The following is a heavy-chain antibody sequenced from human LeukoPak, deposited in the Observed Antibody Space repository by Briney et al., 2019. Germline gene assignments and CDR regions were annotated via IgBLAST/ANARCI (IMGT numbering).Heavy chain of an antibody. Sequence: GGSLRLSCAASGFTFSSYSMNWVRQAPGKGLEWVSSISSSSSYIYYADSVKGRFTISRDNAKNSLYLQMNSLRAEDTTVYYCARSYSSSTSCFLHYWGQGTLVIVSS. CDR1: GFTFSSYS. D-gene: IGHD2-2*01. V-gene: IGHV3-21*01. J-gene: IGHJ4*02. CDR3: ARSYSSSTSCFLHY. CDR2: ISSSSSYI.